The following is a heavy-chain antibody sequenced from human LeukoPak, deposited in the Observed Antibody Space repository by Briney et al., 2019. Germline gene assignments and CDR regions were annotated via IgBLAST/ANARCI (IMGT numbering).Heavy chain of an antibody. CDR2: INPNSGGT. CDR1: GYTFTDYY. J-gene: IGHJ4*02. D-gene: IGHD6-19*01. CDR3: ARSVAVAGSPLGY. V-gene: IGHV1-2*02. Sequence: ASVKVSCKASGYTFTDYYIYWVRQAPGQGLEWMGWINPNSGGTNYAQKFQGRVTMTRDTSISTAYMELSRLRSDDTAVYYCARSVAVAGSPLGYWGQGTLVTVSS.